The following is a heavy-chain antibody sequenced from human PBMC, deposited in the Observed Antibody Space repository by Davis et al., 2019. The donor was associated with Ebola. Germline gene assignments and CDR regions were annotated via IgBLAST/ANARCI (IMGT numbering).Heavy chain of an antibody. D-gene: IGHD6-19*01. J-gene: IGHJ4*02. V-gene: IGHV3-7*03. Sequence: GESLKISCAASGFTFSSYWMSWVRQAPGKGLEWVANIKQDGSEKYYVDSVKGRFTISRDNAKNSLYLQMNSLRAEDTAVYYCTSSAVAGTYDYWGQGTLVTVSS. CDR1: GFTFSSYW. CDR2: IKQDGSEK. CDR3: TSSAVAGTYDY.